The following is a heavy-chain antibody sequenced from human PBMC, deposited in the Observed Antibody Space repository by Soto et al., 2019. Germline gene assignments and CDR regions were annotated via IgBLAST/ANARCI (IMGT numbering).Heavy chain of an antibody. CDR2: IKSDGTVT. CDR1: GITFSTYR. CDR3: ARENYDFWSGYYLDY. J-gene: IGHJ4*02. Sequence: PGGSLRLSCVVSGITFSTYRMHWVRQAPGKGLVWVSHIKSDGTVTHYTDSVRGRFVISRDNAKNTLFLQMNSLRAEDTAVYYCARENYDFWSGYYLDYWGQGTLVTVPQ. D-gene: IGHD3-3*01. V-gene: IGHV3-74*01.